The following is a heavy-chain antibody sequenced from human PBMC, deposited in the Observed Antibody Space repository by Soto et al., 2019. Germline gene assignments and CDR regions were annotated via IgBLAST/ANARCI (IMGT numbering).Heavy chain of an antibody. J-gene: IGHJ3*02. CDR1: GGSISSGGYS. CDR3: ARAEMIPRAFDI. V-gene: IGHV4-30-2*01. Sequence: QLQLQESGSGLVKPSQTLSLTCAVSGGSISSGGYSWSWIRQPPGKGLEWIGYIYHSGSTYYNPSLKSRVAISVDRSKNPFSLKLSSVTAADTAVYYCARAEMIPRAFDIWCQGSMVTVSS. CDR2: IYHSGST. D-gene: IGHD3-16*01.